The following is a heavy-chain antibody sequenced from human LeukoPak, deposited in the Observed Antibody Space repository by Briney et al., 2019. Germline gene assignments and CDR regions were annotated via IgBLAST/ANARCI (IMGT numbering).Heavy chain of an antibody. CDR2: IYYSGST. J-gene: IGHJ4*02. Sequence: PSETLSLTCTVSGGSISSSSYYWGWIRQPPGKGLEWIGSIYYSGSTYYNPSLKSRVTISVDTSKNQFSLKLSSVTAADTAVYYCAREGQGFDYWGQGTLVTVSS. CDR3: AREGQGFDY. CDR1: GGSISSSSYY. V-gene: IGHV4-39*01.